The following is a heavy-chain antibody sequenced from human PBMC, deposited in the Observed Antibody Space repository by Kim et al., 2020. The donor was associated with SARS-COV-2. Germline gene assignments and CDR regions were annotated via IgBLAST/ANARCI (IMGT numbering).Heavy chain of an antibody. J-gene: IGHJ4*02. CDR2: ISAYNGNT. CDR3: SRHCSSTSCMVPFDY. Sequence: ASVKVSCKASGYTFTSYGISWVRQAPGQGREWMGWISAYNGNTNYAQKLQGRVTMTTDTSTSTAYMELRSLRSDDTAVYYCSRHCSSTSCMVPFDYWGQGTLVTVSS. CDR1: GYTFTSYG. D-gene: IGHD2-2*01. V-gene: IGHV1-18*01.